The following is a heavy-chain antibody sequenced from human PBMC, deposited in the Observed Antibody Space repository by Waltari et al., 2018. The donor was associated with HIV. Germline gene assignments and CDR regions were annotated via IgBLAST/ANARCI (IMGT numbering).Heavy chain of an antibody. J-gene: IGHJ4*02. CDR3: VKDMFGEYDY. CDR1: GFSGSRYW. D-gene: IGHD3-10*02. CDR2: INPDGNTI. V-gene: IGHV3-74*01. Sequence: EVQLVQSGGGLVQPGGSRRLSCAACGFSGSRYWIHWVRQIPGQGLVWVSRINPDGNTINYADSVRGRFTISRDYAKNTLYLQMNSLRDEGTAMYYCVKDMFGEYDYWGQGTLVTVSS.